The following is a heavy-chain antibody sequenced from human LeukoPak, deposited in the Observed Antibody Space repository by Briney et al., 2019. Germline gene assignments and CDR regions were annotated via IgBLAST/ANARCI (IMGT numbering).Heavy chain of an antibody. D-gene: IGHD2-2*01. Sequence: GGSLRLSCAASGFTFSSYSMNWVRQAPGKGLEWVSYISSSSSTIYYADSVKGRFTISRDNAKNSLYPQMNSLRAEDTAVYYCARDNVIGYCSSTSCSNLEYYYYYYMDVWGKGTTVTVSS. CDR3: ARDNVIGYCSSTSCSNLEYYYYYYMDV. CDR2: ISSSSSTI. V-gene: IGHV3-48*01. CDR1: GFTFSSYS. J-gene: IGHJ6*03.